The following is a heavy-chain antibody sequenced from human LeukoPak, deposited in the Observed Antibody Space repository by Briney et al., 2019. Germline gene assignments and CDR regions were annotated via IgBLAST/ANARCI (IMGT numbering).Heavy chain of an antibody. D-gene: IGHD1-20*01. CDR1: GGSISSYY. CDR3: ARDGSITGTTGYDY. CDR2: IYYSGST. Sequence: SETLSLTRTVSGGSISSYYWSWIRQPPGKGLEWIGYIYYSGSTNYNPSLKSRVTISVDTSKNQFSLKLSSVTAADTAVYYCARDGSITGTTGYDYWGQGTLVTVSS. J-gene: IGHJ4*02. V-gene: IGHV4-59*01.